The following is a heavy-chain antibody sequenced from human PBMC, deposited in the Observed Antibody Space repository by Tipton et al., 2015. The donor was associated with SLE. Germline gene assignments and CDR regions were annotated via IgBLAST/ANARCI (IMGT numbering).Heavy chain of an antibody. CDR3: ASSSWYRGFDY. CDR1: GFTFSDYY. CDR2: ISSSSSYT. V-gene: IGHV3-11*06. J-gene: IGHJ4*02. D-gene: IGHD6-13*01. Sequence: GSLRLSCAASGFTFSDYYMSWIRQAPGKGLEWVSYISSSSSYTNYADSVKGRFTISRDNAKNSLYLQMNSLRAEDTAVYYCASSSWYRGFDYWGQGTLVTVSS.